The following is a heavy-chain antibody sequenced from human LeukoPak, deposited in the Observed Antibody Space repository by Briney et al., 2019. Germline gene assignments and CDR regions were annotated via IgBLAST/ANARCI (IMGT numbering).Heavy chain of an antibody. J-gene: IGHJ4*02. Sequence: PGGSLRLSCAASGFTFSSYAMSWVRQAPGKGLEWVSAISGSGGSTYYADSVKGRFTISRDNSKNTLYLQMNSLRAEDTAVYYCASSWIQLWFGDYWGQGTLVTVSS. CDR3: ASSWIQLWFGDY. D-gene: IGHD5-18*01. CDR1: GFTFSSYA. CDR2: ISGSGGST. V-gene: IGHV3-23*01.